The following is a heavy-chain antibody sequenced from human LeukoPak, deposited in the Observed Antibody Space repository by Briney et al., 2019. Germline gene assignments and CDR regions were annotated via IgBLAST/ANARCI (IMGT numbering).Heavy chain of an antibody. CDR3: ARVLLDHLVVRGIDY. D-gene: IGHD2-15*01. J-gene: IGHJ4*02. CDR1: GYTFTGYF. V-gene: IGHV1-2*02. Sequence: ASVKVSCKTSGYTFTGYFIYWVRQAPGQGLEWMGWINPNTGARNYAQNFQGRITLTRDTSISTAYMEVSSLRSDDTAVYYCARVLLDHLVVRGIDYWGQGTLVTVSS. CDR2: INPNTGAR.